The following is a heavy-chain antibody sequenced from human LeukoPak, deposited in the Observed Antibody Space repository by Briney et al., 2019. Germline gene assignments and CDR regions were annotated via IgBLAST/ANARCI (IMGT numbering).Heavy chain of an antibody. Sequence: SETLSLTCTVSGGSISSHYWSWVRQPPGKGLEWIGYVLDNVRTKDNPSLNSRFTLSADTSKNQFSLRLTSVTAADTAVYYCATIKRGSIFGFLDFWGQGILVTVSS. D-gene: IGHD3-3*02. J-gene: IGHJ4*02. CDR1: GGSISSHY. CDR2: VLDNVRT. CDR3: ATIKRGSIFGFLDF. V-gene: IGHV4-59*11.